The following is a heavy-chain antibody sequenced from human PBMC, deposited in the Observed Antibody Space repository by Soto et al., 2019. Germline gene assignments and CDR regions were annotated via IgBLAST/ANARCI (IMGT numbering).Heavy chain of an antibody. D-gene: IGHD2-2*01. CDR2: IIPIFGTA. V-gene: IGHV1-69*13. Sequence: SVKVSCKASGGTFSSYAISWVRQAPGQGLEWMEGIIPIFGTANYAQKFQGRVTITADESTSTAYMELSSLRSEDTAVYYCARHVPAAGYYYGMDVWGQGTTVTVSS. CDR3: ARHVPAAGYYYGMDV. CDR1: GGTFSSYA. J-gene: IGHJ6*02.